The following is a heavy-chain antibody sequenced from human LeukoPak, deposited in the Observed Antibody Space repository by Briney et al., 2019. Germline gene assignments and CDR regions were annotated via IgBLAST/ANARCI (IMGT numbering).Heavy chain of an antibody. V-gene: IGHV4-59*08. Sequence: KPSETLSLTCTVSSGSISSYYWSWIRQPPGKGLEWIGYAYYSGSANYNPSLKSRVTISVDTSKNQFSLKLSSVTAADTAVYYCARYEKLGQFDYWGQGTLVTVSS. D-gene: IGHD3-10*01. CDR1: SGSISSYY. CDR2: AYYSGSA. CDR3: ARYEKLGQFDY. J-gene: IGHJ4*02.